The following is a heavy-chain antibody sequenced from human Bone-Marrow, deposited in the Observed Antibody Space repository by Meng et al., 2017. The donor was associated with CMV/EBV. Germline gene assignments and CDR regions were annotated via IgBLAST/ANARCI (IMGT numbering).Heavy chain of an antibody. J-gene: IGHJ4*02. V-gene: IGHV3-74*01. D-gene: IGHD3-10*01. CDR3: ARGKGGYYYGSGIPWYFDY. Sequence: GGSLRLSCAASGFTFSDYYMSWVRQAPGKGLVWVSRINSDGSSTSYADSVKGRFTISRDNAKNTLYLQMNSLRAEDTAVYYCARGKGGYYYGSGIPWYFDYWGQGTLVTVSS. CDR2: INSDGSST. CDR1: GFTFSDYY.